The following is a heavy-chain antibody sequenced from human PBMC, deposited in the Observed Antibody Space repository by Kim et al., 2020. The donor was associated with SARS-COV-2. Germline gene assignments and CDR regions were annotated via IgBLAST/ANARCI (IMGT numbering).Heavy chain of an antibody. D-gene: IGHD1-26*01. CDR3: ARAPRVGATGGWFDP. V-gene: IGHV1-69*13. J-gene: IGHJ5*02. Sequence: SVKVSCKASGGTFSSYAISWVRQAPGQGLEWMGGIIPIFGTANYAQKFQGRVTITADESTSTAYMELSSLRSEDTAVYYCARAPRVGATGGWFDPWGQGTLVTVSS. CDR1: GGTFSSYA. CDR2: IIPIFGTA.